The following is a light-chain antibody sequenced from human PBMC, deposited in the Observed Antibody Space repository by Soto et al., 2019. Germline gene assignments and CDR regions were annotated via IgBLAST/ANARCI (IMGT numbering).Light chain of an antibody. CDR2: EVI. CDR3: CSYVGATTYV. V-gene: IGLV2-23*02. Sequence: QSVLTQPASVSGSPGQSITISCTGTSSTVGGFNVVSWYQQHPVKAPKVIIYEVIKRPSGVSNRFSGSNSGSTASLTISGLQAEDEADYYCCSYVGATTYVFGTGTKVTVL. J-gene: IGLJ1*01. CDR1: SSTVGGFNV.